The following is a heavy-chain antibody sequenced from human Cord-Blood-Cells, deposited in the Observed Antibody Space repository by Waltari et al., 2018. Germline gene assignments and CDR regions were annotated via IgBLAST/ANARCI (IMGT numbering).Heavy chain of an antibody. CDR1: GYSISSGYY. CDR3: ARVSSNWVDY. J-gene: IGHJ4*02. V-gene: IGHV4-38-2*01. CDR2: IYHSGRP. Sequence: QVQLQESGPGLVKPSETLSLTCAVSGYSISSGYYWGWIRQPPGKGLEWIGSIYHSGRPYHTPSLESRVTISVATSKTQSSLKLSSVTAAYTAVYYCARVSSNWVDYWGQGTLVTVSS. D-gene: IGHD7-27*01.